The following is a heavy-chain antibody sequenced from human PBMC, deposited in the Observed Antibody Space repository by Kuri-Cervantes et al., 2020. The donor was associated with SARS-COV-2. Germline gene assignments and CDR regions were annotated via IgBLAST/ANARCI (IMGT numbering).Heavy chain of an antibody. D-gene: IGHD1-26*01. CDR1: GFTFSNYA. CDR2: IYYSGST. CDR3: ARGRELRGTSAFDP. Sequence: ESLKISCAASGFTFSNYAIHWVRQAPGKGLEWIGYIYYSGSTNYNPSLKSRVTISVDTSKNQFSLKLSSVTAADTAVYYCARGRELRGTSAFDPWGQGTLVTVSS. J-gene: IGHJ5*02. V-gene: IGHV4-59*01.